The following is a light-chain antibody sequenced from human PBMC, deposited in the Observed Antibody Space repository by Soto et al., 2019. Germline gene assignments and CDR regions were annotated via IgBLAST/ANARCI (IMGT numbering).Light chain of an antibody. CDR1: SSDVGGYNY. CDR3: SSYTSSSTSV. J-gene: IGLJ1*01. CDR2: EVS. V-gene: IGLV2-14*01. Sequence: QLVLTQPASVSGSPGQSITISCTGTSSDVGGYNYVSWYQQHPGKAPKLMIYEVSNRPSGVSNRFSGSKSGNTASLTISGLQAEDEADYYCSSYTSSSTSVFGTGTKLTV.